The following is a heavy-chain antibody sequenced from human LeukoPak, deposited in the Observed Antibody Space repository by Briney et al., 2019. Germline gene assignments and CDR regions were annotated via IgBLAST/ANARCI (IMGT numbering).Heavy chain of an antibody. CDR1: GYTLTELS. V-gene: IGHV1-24*01. CDR2: FDPEDGET. D-gene: IGHD1-26*01. CDR3: ARDPSLVGATSFDYYYYYGMDV. Sequence: ASVKVSCKVSGYTLTELSMHWVRQAPGKGLEWMGGFDPEDGETIYAQKFQGRVTMTEDTSTDTAYMELSRLRSDDTAVYYCARDPSLVGATSFDYYYYYGMDVWGQGTTVTVSS. J-gene: IGHJ6*02.